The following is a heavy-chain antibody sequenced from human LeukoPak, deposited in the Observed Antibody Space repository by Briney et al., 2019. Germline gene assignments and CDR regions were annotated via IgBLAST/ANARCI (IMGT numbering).Heavy chain of an antibody. V-gene: IGHV4-34*01. CDR1: GGSFSGYY. CDR3: AGRERGRGTPLFDY. Sequence: PSETLSLTCAVYGGSFSGYYWSWIRQPPGKGLEWIGEINHSGSTNYNSSLKSRVTISVDTSKNQFSLKLSSVTAADTAVYYCAGRERGRGTPLFDYWGQGTLVTVSS. CDR2: INHSGST. J-gene: IGHJ4*02. D-gene: IGHD1-1*01.